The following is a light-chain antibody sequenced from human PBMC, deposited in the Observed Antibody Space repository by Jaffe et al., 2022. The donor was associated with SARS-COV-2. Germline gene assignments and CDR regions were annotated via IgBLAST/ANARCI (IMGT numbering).Light chain of an antibody. J-gene: IGKJ1*01. CDR1: QSINSW. V-gene: IGKV1-5*03. Sequence: DIQMTQSPSTLSASVGDRVTITCRASQSINSWLAWYQQKPGKAPKLLIYKASSLESGVPSRFSGSGSGTEFTLTISSLQPDDFATYYCQQYNRYSLTFGQGTKVEIK. CDR3: QQYNRYSLT. CDR2: KAS.